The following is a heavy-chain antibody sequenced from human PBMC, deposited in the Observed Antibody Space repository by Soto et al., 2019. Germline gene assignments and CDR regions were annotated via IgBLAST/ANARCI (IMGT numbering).Heavy chain of an antibody. CDR3: AVSADIVVVPAESYEYYYGMDV. V-gene: IGHV1-69*13. J-gene: IGHJ6*02. CDR2: IIPIFGTA. CDR1: GGTFSSYA. Sequence: ASVKVSFKASGGTFSSYAISWVRQAPGQGLEWMGGIIPIFGTANYAQKFQGRVAITADESTSTAYMELSSLRSEDTAVYYCAVSADIVVVPAESYEYYYGMDVWGQGTTVTVSS. D-gene: IGHD2-2*01.